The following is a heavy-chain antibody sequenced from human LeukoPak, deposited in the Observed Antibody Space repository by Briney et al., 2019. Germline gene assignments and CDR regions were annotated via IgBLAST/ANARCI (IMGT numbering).Heavy chain of an antibody. CDR3: ARDRMITFGGEGYFDY. CDR2: LIPIFGTA. J-gene: IGHJ4*02. CDR1: GGTFSSYA. Sequence: SSVKVSCKASGGTFSSYAISWVRQAPGQGLEWMGGLIPIFGTANYAQKFQGRVTITADESTSTAYMELSSLRSEDTAVYYCARDRMITFGGEGYFDYWGQGTLVTVSS. D-gene: IGHD3-16*01. V-gene: IGHV1-69*01.